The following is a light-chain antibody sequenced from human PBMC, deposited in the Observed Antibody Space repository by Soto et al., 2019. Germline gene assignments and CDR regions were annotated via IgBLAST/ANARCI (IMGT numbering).Light chain of an antibody. CDR2: GAS. J-gene: IGKJ4*01. CDR1: QSVGSTY. Sequence: EVLSTQSPGSLSLSPAEVSTLSCRSSQSVGSTYLAWYQQKPGQAPRLLIFGASSRATGIPDRFSGSGSGTDFTLTISRLEPEDFAVFYCQQYGTLPLTFGGGTKVDIK. CDR3: QQYGTLPLT. V-gene: IGKV3-20*01.